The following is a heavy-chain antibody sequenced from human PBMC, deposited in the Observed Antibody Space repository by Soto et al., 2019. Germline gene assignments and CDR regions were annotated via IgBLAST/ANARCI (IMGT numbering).Heavy chain of an antibody. CDR3: ARVHQQQWLVGGPYDY. Sequence: VSVKVSCKASGYTFTGYYMRWVRQAPGQGLEWMGWINPNSGGTNYAQKFQGWVTMTRDTSISTAYMELSRLRSDDTAVYYCARVHQQQWLVGGPYDYWGQGTLVTVSS. D-gene: IGHD6-19*01. V-gene: IGHV1-2*04. CDR1: GYTFTGYY. J-gene: IGHJ4*02. CDR2: INPNSGGT.